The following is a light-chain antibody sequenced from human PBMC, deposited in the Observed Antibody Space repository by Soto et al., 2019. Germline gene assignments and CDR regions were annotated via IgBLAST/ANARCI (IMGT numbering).Light chain of an antibody. Sequence: IQLTQSPSSLSASVGDRVTITCRASQGISSYSGWYQQKPGKAPNLLIYDASTLHSGVPSRFSGGGSGTDFTLTISSLQPEDFATYYCQQVNVYPSTFGGGTKVDIK. J-gene: IGKJ4*01. V-gene: IGKV1-9*01. CDR3: QQVNVYPST. CDR2: DAS. CDR1: QGISSY.